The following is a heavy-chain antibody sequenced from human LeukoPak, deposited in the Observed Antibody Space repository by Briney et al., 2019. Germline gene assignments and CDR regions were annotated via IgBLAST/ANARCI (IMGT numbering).Heavy chain of an antibody. J-gene: IGHJ4*02. CDR1: GYSISSGYY. V-gene: IGHV4-38-2*01. Sequence: SETLSLTCAVSGYSISSGYYWGWIRQPPGKGLEWIGSIYYSGSTYYNPSLKSRVTISVDTSKNQFSLKLSSVTAADTAVYYCARHPRWYFDYWGQGTLVTVSS. D-gene: IGHD2-15*01. CDR2: IYYSGST. CDR3: ARHPRWYFDY.